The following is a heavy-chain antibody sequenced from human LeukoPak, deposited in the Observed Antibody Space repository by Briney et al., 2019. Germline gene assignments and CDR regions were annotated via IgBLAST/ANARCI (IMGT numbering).Heavy chain of an antibody. J-gene: IGHJ4*02. CDR3: ARAGATAGEY. D-gene: IGHD6-13*01. CDR2: INSDGTST. Sequence: GGSLRLSCAASGFTFRSYWMHWARQAPGKGLVWVSRINSDGTSTTYADSVKGRFTISRDNAKNTLYLQMNSLRAEDTAVYYCARAGATAGEYWGQGTLVTVSS. CDR1: GFTFRSYW. V-gene: IGHV3-74*03.